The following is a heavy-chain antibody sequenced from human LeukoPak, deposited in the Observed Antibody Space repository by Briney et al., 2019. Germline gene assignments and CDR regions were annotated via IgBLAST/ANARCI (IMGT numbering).Heavy chain of an antibody. CDR3: ARKGDCTNGVCYPGWYFDL. CDR1: GGSISSYY. CDR2: IYYSGCT. D-gene: IGHD2-8*01. J-gene: IGHJ2*01. Sequence: SETLSLTCTVSGGSISSYYWSWIRQPPGKGLEWIGYIYYSGCTNYDPSLKSRVTISVDTSKNQFSLKLSSVTAADTAVYYCARKGDCTNGVCYPGWYFDLWGRGTLVTVSS. V-gene: IGHV4-59*01.